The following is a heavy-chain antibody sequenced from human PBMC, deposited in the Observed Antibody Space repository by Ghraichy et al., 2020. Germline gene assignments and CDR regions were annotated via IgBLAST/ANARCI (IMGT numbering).Heavy chain of an antibody. D-gene: IGHD4-11*01. J-gene: IGHJ6*02. V-gene: IGHV4-34*01. CDR2: INHSGST. CDR1: GGSFSGYY. Sequence: SETLSPTCAVYGGSFSGYYWCWIRQPPGKGLEWIGEINHSGSTNYNPSLKSRVTISVDTSKNQFSLKLSSVTAADTAVYYCASTIQSYYYYYGMDVWGQGTTVTVSS. CDR3: ASTIQSYYYYYGMDV.